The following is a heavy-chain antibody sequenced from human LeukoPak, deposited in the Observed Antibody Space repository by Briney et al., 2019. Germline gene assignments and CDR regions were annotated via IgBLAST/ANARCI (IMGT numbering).Heavy chain of an antibody. CDR2: IRYDGSNK. CDR1: GFTFSSYG. D-gene: IGHD6-19*01. CDR3: ARDPPRSIIAVAGPEGFDY. Sequence: PGGSLRLSCSASGFTFSSYGMHWVRQAPGKGLEWVAFIRYDGSNKYYADSVKGRFTISRDNSKNTLYLQMNSLRAEDTAVYYCARDPPRSIIAVAGPEGFDYWGQGTLVTVSS. J-gene: IGHJ4*02. V-gene: IGHV3-30*02.